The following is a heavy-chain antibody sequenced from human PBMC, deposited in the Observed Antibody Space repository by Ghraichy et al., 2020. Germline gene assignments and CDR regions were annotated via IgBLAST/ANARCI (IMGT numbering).Heavy chain of an antibody. CDR2: IRDKAYSGTT. V-gene: IGHV3-49*03. CDR1: GFTFADDA. D-gene: IGHD3-10*01. J-gene: IGHJ4*02. Sequence: GGSLRLSCAASGFTFADDAMSWFRQAPGKGLEWVGRIRDKAYSGTTEYAASVKGRFTISRDESNNIAYLQMDSLETEDTAVYYCAGEWFKIDYWGQGTLVTVSS. CDR3: AGEWFKIDY.